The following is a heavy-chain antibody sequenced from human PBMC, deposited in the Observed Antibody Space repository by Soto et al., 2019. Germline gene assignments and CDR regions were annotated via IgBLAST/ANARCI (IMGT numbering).Heavy chain of an antibody. J-gene: IGHJ4*02. V-gene: IGHV3-30*18. D-gene: IGHD3-3*01. CDR2: ISYDGSNK. Sequence: GGSLRLSCAASGFTFSSYGMHWVRQAPGKGLEWVAVISYDGSNKYYADSVKGRFTISRDNSKNTLYLQMNSLRAEDTAVYYCAKDRPYDFWSGYYSQHDATTPLQGHHFDYWGQGTLVTVSS. CDR1: GFTFSSYG. CDR3: AKDRPYDFWSGYYSQHDATTPLQGHHFDY.